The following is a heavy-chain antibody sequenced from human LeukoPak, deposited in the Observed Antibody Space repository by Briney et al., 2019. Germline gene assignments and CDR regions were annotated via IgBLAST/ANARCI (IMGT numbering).Heavy chain of an antibody. CDR1: GYTFASYG. V-gene: IGHV1-18*01. CDR2: ISAYNGNT. CDR3: AREEGRTLGYCSGGSCYSLSYYYYYMDV. D-gene: IGHD2-15*01. J-gene: IGHJ6*03. Sequence: GASVKVSCKASGYTFASYGISWVRQAPGQGLEWMGWISAYNGNTNYAQKLQGRVTMTTDTSTSTAYMELRSLRSDDTAVYYCAREEGRTLGYCSGGSCYSLSYYYYYMDVWGKGTTVTISS.